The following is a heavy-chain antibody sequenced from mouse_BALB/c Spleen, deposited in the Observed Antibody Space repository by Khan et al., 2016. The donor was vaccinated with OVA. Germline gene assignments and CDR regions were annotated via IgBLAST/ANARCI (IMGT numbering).Heavy chain of an antibody. CDR2: ILPGSDTT. Sequence: QVQLQQSGAELMKPGASVKISCKASGYTFSSYWIEWVKQRPGHGLEWIGEILPGSDTTNYNEKFRAKATFTAETSSNTAYMQLSSLTSEDSAVXFWGRGTGTTYGMDYWGQGTSVTVSS. CDR1: GYTFSSYW. V-gene: IGHV1-9*01. D-gene: IGHD4-1*01. CDR3: GRGTGTTYGMDY. J-gene: IGHJ4*01.